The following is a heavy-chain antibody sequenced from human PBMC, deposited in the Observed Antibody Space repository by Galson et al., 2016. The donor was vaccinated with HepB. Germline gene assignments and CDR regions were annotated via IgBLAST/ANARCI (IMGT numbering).Heavy chain of an antibody. D-gene: IGHD1-26*01. V-gene: IGHV3-30*03. J-gene: IGHJ4*02. CDR2: ISFDGNND. Sequence: SLRLSCAASGFTFRRFGMHWVRQAPGKGPEWVAVISFDGNNDYYADFVKGRFTISRDNYKNTLYLLMYSLRAEDTAVYYCNTWDREHFDLWGQGAQVAVSS. CDR3: NTWDREHFDL. CDR1: GFTFRRFG.